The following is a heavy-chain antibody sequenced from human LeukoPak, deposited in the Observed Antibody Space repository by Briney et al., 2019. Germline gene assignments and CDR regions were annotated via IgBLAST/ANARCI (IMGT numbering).Heavy chain of an antibody. V-gene: IGHV3-74*01. J-gene: IGHJ5*02. CDR2: INMDGSRR. CDR1: GFSFSAHW. D-gene: IGHD3-9*01. CDR3: ARDYTGYFP. Sequence: GGSLRLSCAASGFSFSAHWMHWVRQRPGTGLVWVSRINMDGSRRIYADSVKGRFTISRDNAKNTVVLEMNSLRAEDTAVYYCARDYTGYFPWGQGTLVIVSS.